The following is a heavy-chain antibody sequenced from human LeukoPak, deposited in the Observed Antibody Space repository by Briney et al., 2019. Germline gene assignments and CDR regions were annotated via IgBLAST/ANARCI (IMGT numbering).Heavy chain of an antibody. CDR2: INPKSGAT. D-gene: IGHD3-10*01. J-gene: IGHJ4*02. CDR1: GYTITDNY. CDR3: ARDGRRQGVNYDC. V-gene: IGHV1-2*02. Sequence: GASVTVSCRASGYTITDNYIHWVRQAPGQGLEWVGWINPKSGATNYAQKFQGRVTMTRDTSINTAYMEMPRLRSDDAAVYYCARDGRRQGVNYDCGGQGTLVTVSS.